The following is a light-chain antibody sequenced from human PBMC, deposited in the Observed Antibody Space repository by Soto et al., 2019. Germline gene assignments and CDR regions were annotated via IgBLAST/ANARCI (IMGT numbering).Light chain of an antibody. J-gene: IGKJ5*01. CDR1: QSLSTSY. CDR2: AAS. CDR3: QQYGSSPT. V-gene: IGKV3-20*01. Sequence: EIVLTQSPGTLSLFPGERATLSCRASQSLSTSYLAWYRLKPGQAPRLLIYAASSRASGIPDRFSGSWSGTDFTLTISRLETEDFAVYYCQQYGSSPTFGQGTRLEIK.